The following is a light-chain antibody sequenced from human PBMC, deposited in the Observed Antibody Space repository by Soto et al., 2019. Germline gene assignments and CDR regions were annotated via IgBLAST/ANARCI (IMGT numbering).Light chain of an antibody. V-gene: IGLV4-60*02. Sequence: QPVLTQSSSASASLGSSVRLTCTLSSGHSTYIIAWHQQQPGKAPRYLMNLEGSGSYSKGSGVPDRFSGSSSGADRYLTISNLQFEDEADYYCETWDSNTRLFGGGTKLTVL. CDR3: ETWDSNTRL. CDR1: SGHSTYI. CDR2: LEGSGSY. J-gene: IGLJ3*02.